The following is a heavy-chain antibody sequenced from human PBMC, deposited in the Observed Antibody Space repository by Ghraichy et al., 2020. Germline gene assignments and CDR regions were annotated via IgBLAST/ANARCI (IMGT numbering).Heavy chain of an antibody. CDR2: LSYDGNNK. CDR1: GFTFSNSV. D-gene: IGHD2-2*01. V-gene: IGHV3-30*18. J-gene: IGHJ6*03. CDR3: AKALYCSSTSCYLGSIYYYYMDV. Sequence: GGSLRLSCAASGFTFSNSVMHWVRQAPGKGLEWVAVLSYDGNNKYYADSVKGRFTISRDSSKNTLYLQMNNLRPEDTAVYYCAKALYCSSTSCYLGSIYYYYMDVWGKGTTVTVSS.